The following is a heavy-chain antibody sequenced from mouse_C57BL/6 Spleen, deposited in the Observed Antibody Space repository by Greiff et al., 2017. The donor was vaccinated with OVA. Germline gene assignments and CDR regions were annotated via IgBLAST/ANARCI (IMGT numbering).Heavy chain of an antibody. CDR2: IDPEDGDT. V-gene: IGHV14-1*01. Sequence: VQLQQSGAELVRPGASVKLSCTASGFNIKDYYMHWVKQRPEQGLEWIGRIDPEDGDTEYAPKFQGKATMTADTSSNTAYLQLSSLTSEDTAVYYCTTRSLDGDLCAYWGQGTLVTVSA. J-gene: IGHJ3*01. CDR1: GFNIKDYY. CDR3: TTRSLDGDLCAY. D-gene: IGHD2-13*01.